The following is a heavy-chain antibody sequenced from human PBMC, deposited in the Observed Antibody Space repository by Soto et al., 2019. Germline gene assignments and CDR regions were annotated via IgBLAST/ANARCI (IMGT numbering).Heavy chain of an antibody. CDR2: IYSGGST. V-gene: IGHV3-66*01. Sequence: EVQLVESGGGLVQPGGSLRLSCAASGFTVSSNYMSWVRQAPGKGLEWVSVIYSGGSTYYADSVKGRFTISRDNSKNTLYLQMNSLRAADTAVYYCARDSFILTGYRYYYYYGMDVWGQGTTVTVSS. J-gene: IGHJ6*02. CDR1: GFTVSSNY. D-gene: IGHD3-9*01. CDR3: ARDSFILTGYRYYYYYGMDV.